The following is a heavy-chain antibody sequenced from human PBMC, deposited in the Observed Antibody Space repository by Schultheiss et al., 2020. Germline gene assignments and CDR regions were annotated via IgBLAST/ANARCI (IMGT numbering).Heavy chain of an antibody. CDR2: IYYSGST. V-gene: IGHV4-34*11. CDR1: GGSFSGYY. Sequence: SATLSLTCAVYGGSFSGYYWSWIRQPPGKGLEWIGYIYYSGSTNYNPSLKSRVTISVDTSKNQFSLNLRSVTAADTAVYYCARAKKDYRVIFGVVMYPIDSWGQGALGTVAS. D-gene: IGHD3-3*01. J-gene: IGHJ4*02. CDR3: ARAKKDYRVIFGVVMYPIDS.